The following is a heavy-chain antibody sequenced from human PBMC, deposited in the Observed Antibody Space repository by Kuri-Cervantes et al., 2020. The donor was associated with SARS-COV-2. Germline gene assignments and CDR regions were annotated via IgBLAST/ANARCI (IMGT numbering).Heavy chain of an antibody. Sequence: ASVKVSCKASGYTFTSYGISWVRQATGQGLEWMGWMNPNSGNTGYAQKFQGRVTMTRNTSISTAYMELSGLRSEDTAVYFCAKNPSWGFYAMDVWGQGTTVTVSS. V-gene: IGHV1-8*02. CDR1: GYTFTSYG. CDR3: AKNPSWGFYAMDV. J-gene: IGHJ6*02. D-gene: IGHD3-16*01. CDR2: MNPNSGNT.